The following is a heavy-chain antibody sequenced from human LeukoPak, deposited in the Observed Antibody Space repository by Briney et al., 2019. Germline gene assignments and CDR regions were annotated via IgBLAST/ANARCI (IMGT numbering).Heavy chain of an antibody. J-gene: IGHJ1*01. CDR1: GGSISSGGYY. CDR3: ALGYCGGGSCYAREYFQH. D-gene: IGHD2-15*01. Sequence: SETLSLTCTVSGGSISSGGYYWAWIRQHPGKGLEWIVYIYYSGSTYYNLSLKSRVTVSVDTSKNQFSLRVSSVTDADTAVYYCALGYCGGGSCYAREYFQHWGQGTLVTVSS. CDR2: IYYSGST. V-gene: IGHV4-31*03.